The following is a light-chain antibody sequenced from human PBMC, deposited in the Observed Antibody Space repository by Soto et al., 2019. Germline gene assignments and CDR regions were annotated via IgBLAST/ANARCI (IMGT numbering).Light chain of an antibody. CDR1: QSVTNRY. V-gene: IGKV3-20*01. CDR2: GAS. Sequence: EIVLTQSPGTLSLSPGERATLSCRASQSVTNRYLAWYRQKPGQAPRLLIFGASIRGTGIPDRFSGSGSGTDFTLTINRLEPEDFAVYYCQQYGSSPGTFGQGTKVDI. CDR3: QQYGSSPGT. J-gene: IGKJ1*01.